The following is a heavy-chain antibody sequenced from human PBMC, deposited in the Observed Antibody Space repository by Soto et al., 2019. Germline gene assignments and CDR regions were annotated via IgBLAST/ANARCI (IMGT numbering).Heavy chain of an antibody. J-gene: IGHJ4*02. V-gene: IGHV6-1*01. D-gene: IGHD6-19*01. CDR2: TYYRSKWYN. CDR1: GDSVSSNSVA. CDR3: ARDRYSSGWQIFDY. Sequence: SQTLSLTCVISGDSVSSNSVAWNWIRQSPSRGLEWLGRTYYRSKWYNDYAVSVKSRITINPDTSKNQFSLQLNSVTPEDTAVYYCARDRYSSGWQIFDYWGQGTLVTVSS.